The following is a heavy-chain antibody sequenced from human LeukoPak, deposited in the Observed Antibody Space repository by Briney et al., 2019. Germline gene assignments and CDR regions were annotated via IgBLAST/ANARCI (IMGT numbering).Heavy chain of an antibody. CDR1: GGPISISGYY. CDR2: IYYSGST. Sequence: SETLSLTCTVSGGPISISGYYWVWIRQPPGKGLEWIASIYYSGSTYYNPSLKSRVTISVDTSKNQFSLKLSSVTAADTAVYYCARLDSRGYSIDYCGQGTLVTVSS. D-gene: IGHD3-22*01. CDR3: ARLDSRGYSIDY. J-gene: IGHJ4*02. V-gene: IGHV4-39*01.